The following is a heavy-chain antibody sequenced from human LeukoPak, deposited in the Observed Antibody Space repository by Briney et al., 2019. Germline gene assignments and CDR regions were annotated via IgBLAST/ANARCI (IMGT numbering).Heavy chain of an antibody. J-gene: IGHJ4*02. D-gene: IGHD3-3*01. CDR1: GFTFSSYW. CDR2: IKQDGSEK. Sequence: PGGSLRLSCAASGFTFSSYWMSWVRQAPGKGLEGVANIKQDGSEKYYVDSVKGRFTISRDNAKNSLYLQMNSLRAEDTAVYYCARDYDFWSGYYNYWGQGTLVTVSS. V-gene: IGHV3-7*01. CDR3: ARDYDFWSGYYNY.